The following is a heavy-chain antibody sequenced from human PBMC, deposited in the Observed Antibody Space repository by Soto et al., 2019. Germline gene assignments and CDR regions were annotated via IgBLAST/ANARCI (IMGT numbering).Heavy chain of an antibody. Sequence: EVQLLESGGGLVQPGGSLRLSRAASGFTFSSYAMSWVRQAPGQGLEWVSAISGSGGSTYYEESVKGRFTISKDNSKNTLYLQMNSLSAEDTAVYYCAKGLYGAAAGTGWYFDYWGQVTLVTVSA. V-gene: IGHV3-23*01. D-gene: IGHD6-13*01. CDR3: AKGLYGAAAGTGWYFDY. CDR1: GFTFSSYA. CDR2: ISGSGGST. J-gene: IGHJ4*02.